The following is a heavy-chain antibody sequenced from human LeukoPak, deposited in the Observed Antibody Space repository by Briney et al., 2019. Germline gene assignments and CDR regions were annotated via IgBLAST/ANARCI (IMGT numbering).Heavy chain of an antibody. D-gene: IGHD3-10*01. V-gene: IGHV3-23*01. CDR1: GFTFSSYA. J-gene: IGHJ4*02. CDR2: ISGSGGST. CDR3: AKDQDRYGSGSWPFDY. Sequence: GGSLRLSCAASGFTFSSYAMSWVRQAPGKGLEWVSAISGSGGSTYYADSVKGRFTISRDNSKNKLYLQMNSLRAEDTAVYYCAKDQDRYGSGSWPFDYWGQGTLVTVSS.